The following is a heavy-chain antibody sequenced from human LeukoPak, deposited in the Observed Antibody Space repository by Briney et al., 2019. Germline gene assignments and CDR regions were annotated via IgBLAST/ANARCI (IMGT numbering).Heavy chain of an antibody. V-gene: IGHV3-30*02. CDR2: IRSDGTIK. Sequence: GGSLRLSCAASGFTFSGYGMHWVRQAPGKGLEWVAFIRSDGTIKYYADSVKGRFTISRDSSKNTLYLQMNSLGADDSAVYYCAKDLGTLTSGTYYYYFDYWGQGTLVTVSS. D-gene: IGHD3-10*01. CDR1: GFTFSGYG. CDR3: AKDLGTLTSGTYYYYFDY. J-gene: IGHJ4*02.